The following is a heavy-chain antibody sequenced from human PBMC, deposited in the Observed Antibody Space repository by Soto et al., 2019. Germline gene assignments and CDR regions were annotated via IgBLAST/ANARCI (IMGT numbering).Heavy chain of an antibody. J-gene: IGHJ6*02. CDR2: IYWDDDK. V-gene: IGHV2-5*02. Sequence: SGPTLVNPTQTLTVTCTFSGFSLSTSGVVVGWIRQPPGKALEWLALIYWDDDKRYSASLKSRLTITKDTSKNQVVLTMTSMDPVDTGTYYCAHMSPKGMDVWGQGTTVTVSS. CDR3: AHMSPKGMDV. CDR1: GFSLSTSGVV.